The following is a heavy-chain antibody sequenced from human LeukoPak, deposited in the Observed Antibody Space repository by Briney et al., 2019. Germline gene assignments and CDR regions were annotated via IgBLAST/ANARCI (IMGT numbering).Heavy chain of an antibody. Sequence: GGSLRLSCAASAFTFSDYYMGWIRQAPGKGLEWVSYISSGGSTLYYADSVKGRFTISRDNAKNSLYLQMNSLRAEDTAVYYCARAGGPYLTMYYFDYWGQGTLVTVSS. J-gene: IGHJ4*02. CDR2: ISSGGSTL. D-gene: IGHD2/OR15-2a*01. CDR1: AFTFSDYY. CDR3: ARAGGPYLTMYYFDY. V-gene: IGHV3-11*01.